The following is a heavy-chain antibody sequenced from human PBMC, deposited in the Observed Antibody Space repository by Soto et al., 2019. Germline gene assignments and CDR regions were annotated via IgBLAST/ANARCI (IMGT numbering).Heavy chain of an antibody. CDR1: GGSICSGGYY. Sequence: SETISLTCTVSGGSICSGGYYWSWIRQHPGKGLEWIGYIYYSGSTYYNPSLKSRVTISVDTSKNQFSLKLSSVTAADTAVYYCARSSFTIFGVVILGYNWFDPWGQGTLVTVSS. J-gene: IGHJ5*02. CDR3: ARSSFTIFGVVILGYNWFDP. CDR2: IYYSGST. V-gene: IGHV4-31*03. D-gene: IGHD3-3*01.